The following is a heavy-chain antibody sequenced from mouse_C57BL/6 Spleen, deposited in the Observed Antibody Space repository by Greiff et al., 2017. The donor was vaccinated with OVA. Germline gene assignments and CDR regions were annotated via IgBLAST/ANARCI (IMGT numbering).Heavy chain of an antibody. J-gene: IGHJ4*01. V-gene: IGHV3-1*01. Sequence: DVHLVESGPGMVKPSQSLSLTCTVTGYSITSGYDWHWIRHFPGNKLEWMGYISYSGSTNYNPSLKSRISITHDTSKNHFFLKLNSVTTEDTATYYCPRESGSSYAMDYWGQGTSVTVSS. CDR3: PRESGSSYAMDY. CDR2: ISYSGST. CDR1: GYSITSGYD. D-gene: IGHD1-1*01.